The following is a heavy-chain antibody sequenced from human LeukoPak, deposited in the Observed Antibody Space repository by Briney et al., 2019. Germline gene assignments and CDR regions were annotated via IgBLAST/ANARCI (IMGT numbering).Heavy chain of an antibody. D-gene: IGHD6-25*01. J-gene: IGHJ3*02. V-gene: IGHV1-8*01. CDR2: MNPNSGNT. CDR1: GYTFTSYD. Sequence: ASVKVSCKASGYTFTSYDINWVRQAPGQGLEWMGWMNPNSGNTGYAQKFQGRVTMTRNTSISTAYMELSSLRSEDTAVYYCASWYSSGYDAFDIWGQGTMVTVSS. CDR3: ASWYSSGYDAFDI.